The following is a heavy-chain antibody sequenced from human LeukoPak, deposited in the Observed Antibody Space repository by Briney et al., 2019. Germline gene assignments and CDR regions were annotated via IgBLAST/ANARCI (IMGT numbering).Heavy chain of an antibody. V-gene: IGHV4-34*01. CDR1: GGSFSGYY. D-gene: IGHD2-8*01. CDR3: ARNVSADFSNRHHKWFDP. CDR2: IYHSGST. Sequence: SETLSLTCAVYGGSFSGYYWSWLRQPPGKGLEWIGSIYHSGSTHYNPSLKSRVTISVDTSKHQFSLKLSSVTASDTAIYYCARNVSADFSNRHHKWFDPWGQGTLVTVSS. J-gene: IGHJ5*02.